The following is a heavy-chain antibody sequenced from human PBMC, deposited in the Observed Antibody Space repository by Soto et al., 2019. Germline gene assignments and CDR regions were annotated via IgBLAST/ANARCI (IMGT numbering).Heavy chain of an antibody. V-gene: IGHV3-21*01. CDR3: ARVVYCSGGSCYDAFDI. J-gene: IGHJ3*02. Sequence: PGGSLRLSCAASGFTFSSYSINWVRQAPGKGLEWVSSISSSSSYIYYAGSVKGRFTISRDNAKNSLYLQMNSLRAEDTAVYYCARVVYCSGGSCYDAFDIWGQGTMVTVSS. CDR2: ISSSSSYI. CDR1: GFTFSSYS. D-gene: IGHD2-15*01.